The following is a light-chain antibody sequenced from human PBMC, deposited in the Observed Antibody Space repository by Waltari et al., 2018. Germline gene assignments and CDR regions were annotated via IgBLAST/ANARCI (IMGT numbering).Light chain of an antibody. V-gene: IGKV3-20*01. CDR1: QSVGSIY. CDR2: GTS. J-gene: IGKJ2*01. CDR3: QVYGGSPLFT. Sequence: ESALAQSPGTLSLSPGERATLSCRASQSVGSIYLAGYQQRPGQPPRVLVYGTSSRATGIPDRFSGSGSGSDFTLTIDRLEPEDVAVYFCQVYGGSPLFTFGQGTRLEIK.